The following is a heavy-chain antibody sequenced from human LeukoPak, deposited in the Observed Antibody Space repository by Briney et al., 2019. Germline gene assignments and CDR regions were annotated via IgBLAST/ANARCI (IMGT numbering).Heavy chain of an antibody. CDR3: VWSSTWDKRFYLGQ. CDR2: IAVTPDGPAT. Sequence: PGGSLRLSCAASGFTFNLAWMSWVRQTPGKGLQWVARIAVTPDGPATDYATPVRGRFTISRDDSRNMVYLQMSSLRTDDTAVYYCVWSSTWDKRFYLGQWGQGTLVTVSS. J-gene: IGHJ4*02. D-gene: IGHD6-6*01. V-gene: IGHV3-15*04. CDR1: GFTFNLAW.